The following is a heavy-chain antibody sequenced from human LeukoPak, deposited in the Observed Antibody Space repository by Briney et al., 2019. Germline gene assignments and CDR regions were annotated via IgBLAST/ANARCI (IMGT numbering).Heavy chain of an antibody. Sequence: PSETLSLTCTISGVSISSISYYWGWIRQPPGKGLEWIGSIYYTGSTYYNPSLKSRVTVSVDTSKNQFSLNLRSVTAADTAVYYCARTSRINMVLDPWGQGTLVTVSS. CDR3: ARTSRINMVLDP. CDR2: IYYTGST. V-gene: IGHV4-39*01. J-gene: IGHJ5*02. CDR1: GVSISSISYY. D-gene: IGHD3-10*01.